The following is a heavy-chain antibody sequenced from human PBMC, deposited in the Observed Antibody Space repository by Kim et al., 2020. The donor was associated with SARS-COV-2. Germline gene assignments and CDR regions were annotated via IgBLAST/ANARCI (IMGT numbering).Heavy chain of an antibody. D-gene: IGHD6-6*01. Sequence: TRYSPSFQGQVTMSADKSISTAYLQWSSLKASDTAMYYCARQAARSAFDIWGQGTMVTVSS. V-gene: IGHV5-51*01. J-gene: IGHJ3*02. CDR3: ARQAARSAFDI. CDR2: T.